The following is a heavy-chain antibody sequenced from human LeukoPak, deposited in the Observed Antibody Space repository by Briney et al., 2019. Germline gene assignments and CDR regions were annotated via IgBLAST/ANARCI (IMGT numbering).Heavy chain of an antibody. Sequence: GGSLRLSCAVSGFTVSGNYMSWVRQAPGKGLEWVSLIYSGGTTYYADSVKGRFTISRDNSKRTLYLQINSLRAEDTALYYCGQDWAWGAFGNWGQGALVTVSS. J-gene: IGHJ4*02. V-gene: IGHV3-53*01. CDR2: IYSGGTT. CDR3: GQDWAWGAFGN. D-gene: IGHD1-26*01. CDR1: GFTVSGNY.